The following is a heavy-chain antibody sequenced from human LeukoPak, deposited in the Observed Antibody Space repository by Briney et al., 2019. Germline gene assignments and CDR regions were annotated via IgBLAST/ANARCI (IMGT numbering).Heavy chain of an antibody. D-gene: IGHD3-10*01. Sequence: SETLSLTCTVSGASMTSYYWSWIRQSPGKGLEWIGYVYYSGRTNYNPSPKSRVTISADTSRSHFSLRLSSVTAADTAVYFCVGHIGELLQRFDYWGQGIPVTVSS. CDR1: GASMTSYY. J-gene: IGHJ4*02. CDR3: VGHIGELLQRFDY. V-gene: IGHV4-59*01. CDR2: VYYSGRT.